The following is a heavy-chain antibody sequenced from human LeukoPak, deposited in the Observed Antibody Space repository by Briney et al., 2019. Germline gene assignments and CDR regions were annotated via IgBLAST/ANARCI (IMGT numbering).Heavy chain of an antibody. V-gene: IGHV3-23*01. D-gene: IGHD1-26*01. Sequence: GGSLRLSCAASGFTFRVSGMSWVRQAPGKGLEWVSTLGSGGGTYYADSVKGRFTISRDNSKSTLYLHMNSLTAEDTAVYYCAKREPHNFDHWGQGTLVTVSS. CDR2: LGSGGGT. J-gene: IGHJ4*02. CDR3: AKREPHNFDH. CDR1: GFTFRVSG.